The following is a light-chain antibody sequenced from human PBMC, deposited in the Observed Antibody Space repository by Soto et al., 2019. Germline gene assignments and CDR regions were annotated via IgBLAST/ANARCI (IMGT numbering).Light chain of an antibody. CDR3: LQKYFYPFT. CDR2: AAS. J-gene: IGKJ3*01. CDR1: QGIRND. Sequence: AIQMTQSPSSLSASVGDRVTITCRASQGIRNDLDWFQQKPGKAPKLLIYAASNLQSGVPARFSGSGSGTDFTLTISSLQPEDFATYYCLQKYFYPFTVGPGTKVDI. V-gene: IGKV1-6*01.